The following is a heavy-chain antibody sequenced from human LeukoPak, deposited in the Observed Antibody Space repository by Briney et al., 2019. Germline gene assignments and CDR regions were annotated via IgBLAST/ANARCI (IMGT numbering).Heavy chain of an antibody. Sequence: GGSLRLSCAASGFTFSNFGMNWVRQAPGKGLVWVSRISASTGNTFYADSVKGRFSISRDNSKNTVYLQMNSLRVEDTAVYYCTKGQVSAIVGATTLDNWGQGNLVTVSS. CDR3: TKGQVSAIVGATTLDN. D-gene: IGHD1-26*01. V-gene: IGHV3-23*01. J-gene: IGHJ4*02. CDR2: ISASTGNT. CDR1: GFTFSNFG.